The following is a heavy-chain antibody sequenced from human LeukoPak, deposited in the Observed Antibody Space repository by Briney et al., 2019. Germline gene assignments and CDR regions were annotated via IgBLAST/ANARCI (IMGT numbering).Heavy chain of an antibody. Sequence: GESLKISCKGSGYSFTSYWIGWVRQMPGKGLGWMGIIYPGDSDTRYSPSLQGQVTISADKSISTAYLQWSSLKASDTAMYYCASYYDSSGYPVAFDIWGQGTMVTVSS. J-gene: IGHJ3*02. CDR1: GYSFTSYW. CDR3: ASYYDSSGYPVAFDI. V-gene: IGHV5-51*01. D-gene: IGHD3-22*01. CDR2: IYPGDSDT.